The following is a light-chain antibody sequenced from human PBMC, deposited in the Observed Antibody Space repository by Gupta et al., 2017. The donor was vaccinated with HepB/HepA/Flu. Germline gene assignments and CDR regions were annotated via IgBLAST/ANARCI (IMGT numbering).Light chain of an antibody. CDR3: QTWDSV. J-gene: IGLJ3*02. V-gene: IGLV1-51*02. CDR1: SSNFENKY. Sequence: QSVLTQPPSVSAAPGQKVPISCSGSSSNFENKYVSWYQPLPGTVPKLRIYENDKRPSGIPDRFAGSNSGTSATLGITGVETGYEADYYCQTWDSVFGGGTKLTVL. CDR2: END.